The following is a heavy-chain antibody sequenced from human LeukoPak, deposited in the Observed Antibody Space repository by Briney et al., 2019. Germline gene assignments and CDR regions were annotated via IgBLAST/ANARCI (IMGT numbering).Heavy chain of an antibody. D-gene: IGHD4-17*01. J-gene: IGHJ6*03. V-gene: IGHV4-34*01. CDR3: ARYGPPYYYYYMDV. CDR2: IYHSGST. Sequence: SETLSLTCAVYGGSFRGYYWSWIRQPPGKGLGWIGGIYHSGSTNYNPSLKSRVTISVDKSKNQFSLKLSSVTAADTAVYDCARYGPPYYYYYMDVWGKGTTVTVSS. CDR1: GGSFRGYY.